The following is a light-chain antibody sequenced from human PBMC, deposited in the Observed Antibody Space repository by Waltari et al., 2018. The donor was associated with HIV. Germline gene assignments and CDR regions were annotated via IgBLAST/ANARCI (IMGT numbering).Light chain of an antibody. CDR2: DAI. J-gene: IGKJ4*01. V-gene: IGKV1-12*01. CDR1: RDITPA. Sequence: IQLDQSPSNVSATVGDTVTITCRACRDITPALALYQCKPVKAPNLLRYDAIKLETGVPSRFGGSGSGTEFTLTIASLQPEDFATYDCQQANSFPHTFGGGTRVGMK. CDR3: QQANSFPHT.